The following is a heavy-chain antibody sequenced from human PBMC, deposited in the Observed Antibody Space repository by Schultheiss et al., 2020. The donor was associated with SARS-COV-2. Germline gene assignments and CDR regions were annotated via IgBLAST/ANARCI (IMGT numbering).Heavy chain of an antibody. CDR3: ARVGVVWFGELLGYYYGMDV. V-gene: IGHV4-4*02. CDR1: GGSISSSNW. Sequence: SETLSLTCAVSGGSISSSNWWSWVRQPPGKGLEWIGEIDHSGSTNYNPSLKSRVTISVDTSKNQFSLKLSSVTAADTAVYYCARVGVVWFGELLGYYYGMDVWGQGTTVTVSS. CDR2: IDHSGST. J-gene: IGHJ6*02. D-gene: IGHD3-10*01.